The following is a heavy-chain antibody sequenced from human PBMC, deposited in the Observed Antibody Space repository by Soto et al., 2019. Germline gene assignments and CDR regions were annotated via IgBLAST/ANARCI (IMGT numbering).Heavy chain of an antibody. J-gene: IGHJ3*02. Sequence: SETLSLTCTVSGGSISSSSYYWGWIRQPPGKGLEWIGNIYYSGSTNYNPSLKSRVTISVDTSKNQFSLKLSSVTAADTAVYYCARYSRSGAFDIWGQGTMVTVSS. CDR2: IYYSGST. V-gene: IGHV4-39*07. CDR1: GGSISSSSYY. CDR3: ARYSRSGAFDI. D-gene: IGHD4-4*01.